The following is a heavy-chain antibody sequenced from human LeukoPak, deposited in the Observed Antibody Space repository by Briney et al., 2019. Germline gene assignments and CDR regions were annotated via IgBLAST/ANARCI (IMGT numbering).Heavy chain of an antibody. CDR3: ARAGRPHRNYYGSGSYQD. V-gene: IGHV1-8*01. CDR1: GYTFTSYD. Sequence: GPVKVSCKASGYTFTSYDNNWVRQATGQGLEWMGWMNPNSGNTGYAQKFQGRVTMTRNTSISTAYMELSSLRSEDTAVYYCARAGRPHRNYYGSGSYQDWGQGTLVTVSS. J-gene: IGHJ4*02. CDR2: MNPNSGNT. D-gene: IGHD3-10*01.